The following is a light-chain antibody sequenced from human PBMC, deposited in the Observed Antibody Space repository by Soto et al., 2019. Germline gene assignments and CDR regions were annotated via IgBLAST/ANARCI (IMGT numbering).Light chain of an antibody. CDR1: GSNIGAGYG. Sequence: QSVLTQPPSVPGAPGQTVTISCTGSGSNIGAGYGVQWYQQLPGTAPRLLIYGSDDRPSGAPDRFSASVSGNSASLAITGLQTEDEAVYYCQSYDSNLSEVFGPGTKGTVL. J-gene: IGLJ1*01. CDR3: QSYDSNLSEV. V-gene: IGLV1-40*01. CDR2: GSD.